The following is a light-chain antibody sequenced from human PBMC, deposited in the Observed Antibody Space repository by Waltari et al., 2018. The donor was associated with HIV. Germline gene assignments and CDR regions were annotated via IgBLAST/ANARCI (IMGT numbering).Light chain of an antibody. J-gene: IGKJ2*03. V-gene: IGKV2-30*01. CDR3: MEGTHWPPYS. CDR2: KVS. Sequence: VVMTLSPLSLPVTLGQPASISCRSSQSLVYSDGTTYLNWFQQRPGQSPRRLSYKVSCRDSGVPDRVSGGWSGTDFILKISRVEAEDVGDYCCMEGTHWPPYSFGQGTKLEIK. CDR1: QSLVYSDGTTY.